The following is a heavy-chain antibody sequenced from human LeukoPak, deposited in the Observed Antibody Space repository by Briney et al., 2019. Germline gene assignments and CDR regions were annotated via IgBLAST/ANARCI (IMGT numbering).Heavy chain of an antibody. J-gene: IGHJ4*02. Sequence: SETLSLTCTVSGGSINSYYWSWIRQPAGKGLEWIGRIYTSGTTNYNPSLKSRVIMSVDTSKNHFSLQLRSVTAADTAVYYCASTTYDYDTSGHYFLDYWGQGSLVTVSS. CDR1: GGSINSYY. V-gene: IGHV4-4*07. CDR2: IYTSGTT. CDR3: ASTTYDYDTSGHYFLDY. D-gene: IGHD3-22*01.